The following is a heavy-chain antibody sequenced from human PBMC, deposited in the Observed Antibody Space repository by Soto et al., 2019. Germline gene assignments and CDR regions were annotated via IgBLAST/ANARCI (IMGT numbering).Heavy chain of an antibody. Sequence: QVQLVQSGAEVKKPGSSVKVSCKSSGGTFSSHSINWVRQAPGQGLEWMGGIIPIFGPANFAKKSQGRVTITADESTTTAYMELSSLTSEDTAVYYCATGSFTSTGGRIGYHYNAMDVWGQGTTVTVSS. D-gene: IGHD1-1*01. V-gene: IGHV1-69*01. J-gene: IGHJ6*02. CDR3: ATGSFTSTGGRIGYHYNAMDV. CDR2: IIPIFGPA. CDR1: GGTFSSHS.